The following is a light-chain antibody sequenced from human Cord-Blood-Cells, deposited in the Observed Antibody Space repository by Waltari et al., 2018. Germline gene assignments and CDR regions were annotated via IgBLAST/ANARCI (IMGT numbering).Light chain of an antibody. Sequence: QSALTQPASVSGSPGQSITLSCTGTNSDVGGYNYVSWYQPHPGKAPKLMIYDVSNRPSGVSNRFSGSKSGNTASLTISGLQAEDEADYYCSSYTSSSTYVFGTGTKVTVL. CDR3: SSYTSSSTYV. J-gene: IGLJ1*01. CDR2: DVS. CDR1: NSDVGGYNY. V-gene: IGLV2-14*01.